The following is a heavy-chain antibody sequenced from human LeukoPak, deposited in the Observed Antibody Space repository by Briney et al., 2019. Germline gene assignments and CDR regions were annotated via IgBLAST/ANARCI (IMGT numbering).Heavy chain of an antibody. CDR3: ARDLYSPLNPLPAAAGRPPPNWFDP. J-gene: IGHJ5*02. CDR2: IYTSGST. CDR1: GGSISSGSYY. Sequence: SETLSLTCTVSGGSISSGSYYWSWIRQPAGKGLEWIGRIYTSGSTNYNPSPKSRVTISVDTSKNQFSLKLSSVTAADTAVYYCARDLYSPLNPLPAAAGRPPPNWFDPWGQGTLVTVSS. V-gene: IGHV4-61*02. D-gene: IGHD6-13*01.